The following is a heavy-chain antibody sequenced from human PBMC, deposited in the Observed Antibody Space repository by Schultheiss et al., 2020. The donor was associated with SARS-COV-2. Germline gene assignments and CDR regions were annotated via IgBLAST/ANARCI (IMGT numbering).Heavy chain of an antibody. D-gene: IGHD6-6*01. J-gene: IGHJ3*02. CDR1: GGSISSYY. CDR3: ARGLTIAARPNAFDI. CDR2: IYYSGST. V-gene: IGHV4-59*01. Sequence: SETLSLTCTVSGGSISSYYWSWIRQPPGKGLEWIGYIYYSGSTNYNPSLKSRVTISVDTSKNQFSLKLSSVTAADTAVYYCARGLTIAARPNAFDIWGQGTMVTVSS.